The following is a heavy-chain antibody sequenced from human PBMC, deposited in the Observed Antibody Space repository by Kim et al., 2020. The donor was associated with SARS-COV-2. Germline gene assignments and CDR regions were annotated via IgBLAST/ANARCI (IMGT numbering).Heavy chain of an antibody. CDR3: AMDIRGTWFDR. V-gene: IGHV3-7*04. D-gene: IGHD3-16*01. J-gene: IGHJ5*02. CDR2: EN. Sequence: ENYFVDSLKGRITISRDNANDVMYLQMSGLRAEDTAVYYCAMDIRGTWFDRWGQGTRVTVSS.